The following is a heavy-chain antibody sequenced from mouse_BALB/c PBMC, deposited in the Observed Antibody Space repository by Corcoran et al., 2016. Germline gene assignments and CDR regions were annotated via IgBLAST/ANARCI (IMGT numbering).Heavy chain of an antibody. V-gene: IGHV1S136*01. CDR1: GYTFTSYV. J-gene: IGHJ2*01. Sequence: EVQLQQSGPELVKPGASVKMSCKASGYTFTSYVMHWVKQEPGQGLEWIGYIYPYNDDTKYNEEFKGKATLTSDKSSSTAYMELNSLTSEDSAVYYCAREVPGGYPFDYWGQGTTLTVSA. CDR2: IYPYNDDT. D-gene: IGHD2-2*01. CDR3: AREVPGGYPFDY.